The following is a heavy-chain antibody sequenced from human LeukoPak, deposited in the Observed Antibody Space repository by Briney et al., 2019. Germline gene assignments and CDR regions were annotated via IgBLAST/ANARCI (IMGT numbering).Heavy chain of an antibody. D-gene: IGHD5-24*01. J-gene: IGHJ4*02. CDR3: ARNLERRDGYNPDY. CDR2: IYYSGST. Sequence: SETLSLTCTVSGGSISSSSYYWGWIRQPPGKGLEWIGSIYYSGSTYYNPSLKSRVTISVDTSKNQFSLKLSSVTAADTAVYYCARNLERRDGYNPDYWGQGTLVTVSS. V-gene: IGHV4-39*01. CDR1: GGSISSSSYY.